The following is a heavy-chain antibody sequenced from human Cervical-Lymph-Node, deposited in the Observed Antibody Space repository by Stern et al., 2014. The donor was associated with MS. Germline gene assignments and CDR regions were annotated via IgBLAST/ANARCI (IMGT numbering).Heavy chain of an antibody. CDR1: GVPISSFY. CDR2: IFYNGPT. J-gene: IGHJ4*02. V-gene: IGHV4-59*03. D-gene: IGHD2-2*01. Sequence: DQLVESGPGLVKPSETLSLACTVSGVPISSFYWSWIRQPPGKGLEWIGYIFYNGPTTYNPSLKSRVAISIDTSRNQVSLKLSSVTAADTAIYFCASSPPSDAAIDYWGQGTLVTVSS. CDR3: ASSPPSDAAIDY.